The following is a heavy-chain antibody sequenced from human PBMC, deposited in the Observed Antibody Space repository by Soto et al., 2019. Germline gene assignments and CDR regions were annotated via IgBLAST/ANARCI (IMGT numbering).Heavy chain of an antibody. CDR2: IHYSGTTIFCP. CDR3: AAGEASSRNLAPYDLDF. Sequence: SETLSLTCTVFGGSMRYYFWTCIRQPPGKGLEWVGYIHYSGTTIFCPAYNPPLRSRVTISEDTSKNQFSLKLLSVTTADTAVYFCAAGEASSRNLAPYDLDFWGQGPLVT. V-gene: IGHV4-59*01. CDR1: GGSMRYYF. J-gene: IGHJ4*02. D-gene: IGHD6-13*01.